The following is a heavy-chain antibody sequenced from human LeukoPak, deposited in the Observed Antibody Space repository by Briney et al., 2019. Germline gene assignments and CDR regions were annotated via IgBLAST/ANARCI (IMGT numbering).Heavy chain of an antibody. CDR3: ARNMIEQLVVGGIRFDP. V-gene: IGHV1-18*01. Sequence: GASVKVSCKASGDTFTSYGISWVRQAPGQGLEWMGWISAYNGNTNYAQKLQGRVTMTTDTSTSTAYMELRSLRSDDTAVYYCARNMIEQLVVGGIRFDPWGQGTLVTVSS. CDR2: ISAYNGNT. CDR1: GDTFTSYG. J-gene: IGHJ5*02. D-gene: IGHD6-6*01.